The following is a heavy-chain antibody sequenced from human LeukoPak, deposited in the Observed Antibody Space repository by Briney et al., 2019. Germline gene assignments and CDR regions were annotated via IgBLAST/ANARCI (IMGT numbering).Heavy chain of an antibody. CDR1: GFTFSSYE. Sequence: GVSLRLSCAASGFTFSSYEMNWVRQAPGKGLEWVSYISSSGSTIYYADSVKGRFTISRDNAKNSLYLQMNTLRAEDTAVYYCARDRFGEYPFYYYGMDVWGQETTVTVSS. CDR3: ARDRFGEYPFYYYGMDV. D-gene: IGHD3-10*01. V-gene: IGHV3-48*03. CDR2: ISSSGSTI. J-gene: IGHJ6*02.